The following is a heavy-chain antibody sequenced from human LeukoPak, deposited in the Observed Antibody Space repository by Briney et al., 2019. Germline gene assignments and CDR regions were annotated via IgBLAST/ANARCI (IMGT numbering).Heavy chain of an antibody. CDR1: GFTFSSYA. Sequence: PGGSLRLSCAASGFTFSSYAMHWVRQAPGKGLEWVAVISYDGSNKYYADSVKGRFTISRDNSKNTLYLQMNSLRAEDTAVYYCARELQLETHYFDYWGQGTLVTVSS. V-gene: IGHV3-30-3*01. CDR3: ARELQLETHYFDY. CDR2: ISYDGSNK. D-gene: IGHD5-24*01. J-gene: IGHJ4*02.